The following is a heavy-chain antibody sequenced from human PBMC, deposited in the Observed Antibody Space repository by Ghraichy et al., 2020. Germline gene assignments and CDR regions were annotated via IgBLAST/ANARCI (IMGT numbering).Heavy chain of an antibody. Sequence: LTCAASGFTFNNFGMSWVRQAPGKGPEWVSSISGGGVSTHYSNSARGRFVISRDNSRNTLYLQINSLRAEDTALYYCAKGGSKDNAGYYLYYMGVWGKGTTVTVSS. D-gene: IGHD3-16*01. J-gene: IGHJ6*03. CDR2: ISGGGVST. CDR3: AKGGSKDNAGYYLYYMGV. CDR1: GFTFNNFG. V-gene: IGHV3-23*01.